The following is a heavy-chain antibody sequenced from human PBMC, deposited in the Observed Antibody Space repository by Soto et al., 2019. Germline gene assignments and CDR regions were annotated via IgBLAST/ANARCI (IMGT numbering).Heavy chain of an antibody. Sequence: GESLKISCAASGFTFSSYAMSWVRQAPGKGLEWVSAISGSGGSTYYADSVKGRFTISRDNSKNTLYLQMNSLRAEDTAVYYCAKGDKWLHRPDAFDIWGQGTMVTVSS. V-gene: IGHV3-23*01. CDR3: AKGDKWLHRPDAFDI. CDR2: ISGSGGST. CDR1: GFTFSSYA. J-gene: IGHJ3*02. D-gene: IGHD5-12*01.